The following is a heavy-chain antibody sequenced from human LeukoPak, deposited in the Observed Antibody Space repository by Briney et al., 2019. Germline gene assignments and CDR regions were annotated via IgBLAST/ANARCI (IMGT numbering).Heavy chain of an antibody. D-gene: IGHD2-2*02. CDR1: GGTFSSYA. Sequence: GASVKVSCKASGGTFSSYAISWVRQAPGQGLEWMGGIIPIFGTANYAQKFQGRVTITADESTSTAYMELSSPRSEDTAVYYCARVVPAAIRAFDIWGQGTMVTVSS. CDR3: ARVVPAAIRAFDI. J-gene: IGHJ3*02. CDR2: IIPIFGTA. V-gene: IGHV1-69*13.